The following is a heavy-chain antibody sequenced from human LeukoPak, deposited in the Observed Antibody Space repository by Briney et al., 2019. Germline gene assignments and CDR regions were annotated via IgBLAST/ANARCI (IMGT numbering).Heavy chain of an antibody. D-gene: IGHD3-22*01. CDR3: ARETNYYDSSGYYPTLAY. V-gene: IGHV4-39*07. Sequence: PSETLSLTCTVSGGSISSSSYYWGWIRQPPGKGLEWIGSMYYSGSTYYNPSLKSRVTISVDTSKNQFSLKLSSVTAADTAVYYCARETNYYDSSGYYPTLAYWGQGTLVTVSS. J-gene: IGHJ4*02. CDR2: MYYSGST. CDR1: GGSISSSSYY.